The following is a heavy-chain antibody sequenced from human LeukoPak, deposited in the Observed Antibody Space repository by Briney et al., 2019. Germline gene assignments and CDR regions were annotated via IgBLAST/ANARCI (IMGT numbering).Heavy chain of an antibody. D-gene: IGHD1-1*01. J-gene: IGHJ4*02. CDR1: GGSISGYY. Sequence: SETLSHTCTVSGGSISGYYWSWIRQPPGKGLEWIGYIYYSGSTYYNPSLKSRVTISVDTSKNQFSLKLSSVTAADTAVYYCASGTEKYNWNALPDYWGQGTLVTVSS. CDR3: ASGTEKYNWNALPDY. CDR2: IYYSGST. V-gene: IGHV4-59*04.